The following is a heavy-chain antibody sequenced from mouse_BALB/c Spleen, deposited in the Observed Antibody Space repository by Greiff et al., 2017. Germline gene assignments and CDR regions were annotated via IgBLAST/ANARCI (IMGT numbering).Heavy chain of an antibody. J-gene: IGHJ4*01. V-gene: IGHV8-8*01. D-gene: IGHD2-14*01. CDR2: IWWDDDK. CDR1: GFSLSTSGMG. Sequence: QVTLKESGPGILQPSQTLSLTCSFSGFSLSTSGMGVGWISQPSGKGLEWLAHIWWDDDKRYNPALKSRLTIPKDTSSNQVFLKIASVDTADTATYYCARIRYRYDEGYAMDYWGQGTSGTVSS. CDR3: ARIRYRYDEGYAMDY.